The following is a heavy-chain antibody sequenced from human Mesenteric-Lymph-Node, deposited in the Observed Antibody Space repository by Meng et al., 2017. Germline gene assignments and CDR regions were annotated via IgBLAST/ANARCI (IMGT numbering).Heavy chain of an antibody. CDR1: EFTYSNYY. CDR3: AKAGIDRSGYYALRRLS. Sequence: GGSLRLSCTASEFTYSNYYMSWVRQAPGKGLEWVSAISGSGGSTYYEDSVKGRFPISSDNSKNKMYQQMNSLRAEDTAVYYCAKAGIDRSGYYALRRLSWGQGTLVTVSS. CDR2: ISGSGGST. V-gene: IGHV3-23*01. J-gene: IGHJ5*02. D-gene: IGHD3-22*01.